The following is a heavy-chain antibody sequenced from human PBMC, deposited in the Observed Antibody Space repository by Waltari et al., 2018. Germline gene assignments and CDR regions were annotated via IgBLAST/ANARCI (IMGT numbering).Heavy chain of an antibody. J-gene: IGHJ2*01. D-gene: IGHD3-16*01. V-gene: IGHV4-30-4*01. Sequence: QVQLQESGPGLVKASETLSLTCTVSGDSINSGDYYWSWIRQPPGKGLEWIGNVYKTGSTSYRPSLKSRLTMSADSSKNEFSLKLTSVTAADTAVYYCARVWVDLFWYFDLWGRGTLVTVST. CDR3: ARVWVDLFWYFDL. CDR2: VYKTGST. CDR1: GDSINSGDYY.